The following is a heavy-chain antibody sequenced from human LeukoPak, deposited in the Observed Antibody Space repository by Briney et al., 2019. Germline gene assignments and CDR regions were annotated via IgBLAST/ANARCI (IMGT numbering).Heavy chain of an antibody. J-gene: IGHJ4*02. CDR2: IYYSGST. Sequence: SETLSLTCTVSGGSISSSSYYWGWIRQPPGKGLEWIGSIYYSGSTYYNPSLKSRVTISVDTSKNQFSLKLSSVTAADTAVYYCARVAIVATILDYWGQGTLVTVSS. CDR1: GGSISSSSYY. D-gene: IGHD5-12*01. V-gene: IGHV4-39*01. CDR3: ARVAIVATILDY.